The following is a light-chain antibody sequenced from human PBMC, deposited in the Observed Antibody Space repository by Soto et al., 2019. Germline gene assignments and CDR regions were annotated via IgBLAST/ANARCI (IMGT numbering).Light chain of an antibody. CDR3: GTWDSSLSAGV. J-gene: IGLJ3*02. V-gene: IGLV1-51*02. CDR2: ENN. CDR1: SSNIGNNY. Sequence: QSVLTQPPSVSAAPGQTVTISCSGSSSNIGNNYVSWYQQLPGTAPKLLIYENNKRPSGIPDRFSGSKSGTSATLGITGLQTGDEADYYCGTWDSSLSAGVFGGGTKLTVI.